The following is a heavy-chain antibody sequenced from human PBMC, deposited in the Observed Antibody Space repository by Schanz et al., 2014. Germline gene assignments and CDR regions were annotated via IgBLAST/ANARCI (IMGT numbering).Heavy chain of an antibody. CDR1: EYSFTSYS. D-gene: IGHD5-12*01. CDR3: ARGIGGYGANNYFDY. J-gene: IGHJ4*02. V-gene: IGHV1-18*01. CDR2: ISAYNGNT. Sequence: QVHLVQSGAEVKRPGASVKVSCKASEYSFTSYSMHWVRQAPGQGLEWMGWISAYNGNTKYPQKLQGRVTMTTDTSTSTAYMELRSLRSDDTAVYYCARGIGGYGANNYFDYWGQGTLVTVSS.